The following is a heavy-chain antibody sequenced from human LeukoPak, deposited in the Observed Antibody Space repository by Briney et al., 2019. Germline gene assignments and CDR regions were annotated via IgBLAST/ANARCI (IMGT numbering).Heavy chain of an antibody. J-gene: IGHJ5*01. CDR2: IYYSGST. Sequence: PSETLSLTCTVSGDFISSINYYWGWIRQPPGKGLEWIGSIYYSGSTYYNPSLKSRVTISVDTSKKQFSLKVGSVTAADTAVYYCARHRGLYNWLDSWGQGTLVTVSS. V-gene: IGHV4-39*07. CDR3: ARHRGLYNWLDS. D-gene: IGHD3-10*01. CDR1: GDFISSINYY.